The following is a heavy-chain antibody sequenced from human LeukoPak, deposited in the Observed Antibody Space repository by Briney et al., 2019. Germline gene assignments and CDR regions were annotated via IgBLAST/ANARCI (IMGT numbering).Heavy chain of an antibody. V-gene: IGHV1-3*01. CDR2: INAGNGNT. J-gene: IGHJ4*02. Sequence: ASVKVSCKASGYTFTTYAIFWVRQAPGQSLEWMGWINAGNGNTKYSQPFQGRITITRDTSAKIAYMELSSLRSEDTAVYYCARGHDTLTAYSSDYWGLGTLVTVSS. CDR3: ARGHDTLTAYSSDY. D-gene: IGHD3-9*01. CDR1: GYTFTTYA.